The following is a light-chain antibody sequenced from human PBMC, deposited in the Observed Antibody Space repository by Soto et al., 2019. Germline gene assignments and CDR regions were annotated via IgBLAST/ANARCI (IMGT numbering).Light chain of an antibody. CDR3: CSYTGANTWV. CDR1: SSNIGAGYD. Sequence: QSVLTQPPSVSGAPGQRVTMSCTGSSSNIGAGYDVHWYQQLPGTAPKLLIFANSNRPSGVPDRFSGSKSGTSASLAITGLQAEDEADYYCCSYTGANTWVFGGGTKLTVL. V-gene: IGLV1-40*01. J-gene: IGLJ3*02. CDR2: ANS.